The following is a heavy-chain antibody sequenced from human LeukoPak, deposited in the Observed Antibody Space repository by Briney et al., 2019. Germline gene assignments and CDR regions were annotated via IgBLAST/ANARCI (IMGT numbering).Heavy chain of an antibody. Sequence: SSVKVSCKASGGTFSSYAISWVRQAPGQGPERMGGIIPIFGTANYAQKFQGRVTITADESTSTAYMELSSLRSEDTAVYYCARVAVGATLYYYYYMDVWGKGTTVTVSS. CDR2: IIPIFGTA. J-gene: IGHJ6*03. D-gene: IGHD1-26*01. V-gene: IGHV1-69*01. CDR3: ARVAVGATLYYYYYMDV. CDR1: GGTFSSYA.